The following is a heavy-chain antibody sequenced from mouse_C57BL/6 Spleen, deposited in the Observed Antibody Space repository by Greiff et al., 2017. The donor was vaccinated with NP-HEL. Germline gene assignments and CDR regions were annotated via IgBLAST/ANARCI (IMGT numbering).Heavy chain of an antibody. D-gene: IGHD1-1*02. V-gene: IGHV1-18*01. CDR1: GYTFTDYN. CDR2: INPNNGGT. Sequence: EVKLMESGPELVKPGASVKIPCKASGYTFTDYNMDWVKQSHGKSLEWIGDINPNNGGTIYNQKFKGKATLTVDKSSSTAYMELRSLTSEDTAVYYCAILWWCSLAYWGQGTLVTVSA. J-gene: IGHJ3*01. CDR3: AILWWCSLAY.